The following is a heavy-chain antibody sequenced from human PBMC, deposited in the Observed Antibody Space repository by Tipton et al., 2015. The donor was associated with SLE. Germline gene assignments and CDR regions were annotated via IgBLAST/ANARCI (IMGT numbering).Heavy chain of an antibody. CDR1: GGSISSSNW. J-gene: IGHJ4*02. Sequence: TLSLTCAVSGGSISSSNWWSWVRQPPGKGLEWIGSMYYSGSTYYNPSLKSRVTISVDTSKNQFSLKLSSVTAADTAVYYCARGGGVALDFDYWGQGTLVTVSS. D-gene: IGHD2-15*01. CDR3: ARGGGVALDFDY. CDR2: MYYSGST. V-gene: IGHV4-4*02.